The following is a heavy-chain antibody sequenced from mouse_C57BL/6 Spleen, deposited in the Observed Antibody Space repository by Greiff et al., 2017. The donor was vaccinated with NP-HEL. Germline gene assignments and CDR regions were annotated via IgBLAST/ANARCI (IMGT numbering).Heavy chain of an antibody. V-gene: IGHV1-50*01. Sequence: LQQPGAELVKPGASVKLSCKASGYTFTSYWMQWVKQRPGQGLEWIGEIDPSDSYTNYNQKFKGKATLTVDTSSSTAYMQLSSLTSEDSAVYYCASTVVGENYFDYWGQGTTLTVSS. CDR2: IDPSDSYT. D-gene: IGHD1-1*01. J-gene: IGHJ2*01. CDR1: GYTFTSYW. CDR3: ASTVVGENYFDY.